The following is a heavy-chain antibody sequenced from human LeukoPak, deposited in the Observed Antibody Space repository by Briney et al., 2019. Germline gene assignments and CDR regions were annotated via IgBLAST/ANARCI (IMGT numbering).Heavy chain of an antibody. J-gene: IGHJ4*02. D-gene: IGHD3-16*01. Sequence: SETLSLTCTVSGDSISTYYWSWIRQPPGKGLEWIAYINHKGSTTSNPSLRSRVTISVDTSRNQFSLKLSSVTAADTAVYYCARHYGPWGQGTLVTVSS. CDR1: GDSISTYY. CDR3: ARHYGP. V-gene: IGHV4-59*01. CDR2: INHKGST.